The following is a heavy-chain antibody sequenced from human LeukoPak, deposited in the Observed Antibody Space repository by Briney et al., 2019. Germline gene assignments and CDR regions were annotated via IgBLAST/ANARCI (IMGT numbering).Heavy chain of an antibody. J-gene: IGHJ3*02. D-gene: IGHD2-15*01. Sequence: PSETLSLTCAVYGGSFSGYYWNWIRQPPGKGLEWIGEINHSGSTNSNPSLESRLTISVDTSKNQFSLKLSSVTAADTAVYYCVRRGRRFCGGGSCYRTSAFDIWGQGTMVTVSS. V-gene: IGHV4-34*01. CDR3: VRRGRRFCGGGSCYRTSAFDI. CDR1: GGSFSGYY. CDR2: INHSGST.